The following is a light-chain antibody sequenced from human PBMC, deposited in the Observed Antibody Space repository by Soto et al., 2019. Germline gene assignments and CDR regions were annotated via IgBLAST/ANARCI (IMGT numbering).Light chain of an antibody. V-gene: IGKV3-11*02. CDR2: DAS. CDR1: QSIGVY. Sequence: EIVLTQSPATLSLSPGERGTLSCRASQSIGVYLAWYQQKSGQAPRLLIYDASTRATGFPARFSGSGSGRDFTLTISSLEPEDFAVYYCQLRSDWLFSFGPGTTVEMK. J-gene: IGKJ3*01. CDR3: QLRSDWLFS.